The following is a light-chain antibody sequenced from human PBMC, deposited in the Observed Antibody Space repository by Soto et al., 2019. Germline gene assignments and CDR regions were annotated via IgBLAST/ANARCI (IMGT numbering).Light chain of an antibody. CDR3: QQRSNWPLLT. CDR1: QNVGTY. Sequence: VLTQSPATLPLSPGDRATLSCRASQNVGTYLAWYQQKPGQVPRLLIYDASNRATGIPARFSGSGSGTDFTLTISSLEPEDFAVYYCQQRSNWPLLTFGGGTKVDIK. V-gene: IGKV3-11*01. J-gene: IGKJ4*01. CDR2: DAS.